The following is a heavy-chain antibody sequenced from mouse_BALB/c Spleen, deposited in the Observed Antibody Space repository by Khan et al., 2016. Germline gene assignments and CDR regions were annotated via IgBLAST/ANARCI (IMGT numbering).Heavy chain of an antibody. CDR3: GRLNFPMITNAMDY. CDR2: ISYSGST. J-gene: IGHJ4*01. V-gene: IGHV3-2*02. CDR1: GYSITSDYA. D-gene: IGHD2-4*01. Sequence: EVELVESGPGLVKPSQSLSLTCTVTGYSITSDYAWNWIRQFPGNKLEWMGYISYSGSTSYNPSLKSRISITRDTSKNTFFLQLNSVTTEDTATYYWGRLNFPMITNAMDYWGQGTSVTVSS.